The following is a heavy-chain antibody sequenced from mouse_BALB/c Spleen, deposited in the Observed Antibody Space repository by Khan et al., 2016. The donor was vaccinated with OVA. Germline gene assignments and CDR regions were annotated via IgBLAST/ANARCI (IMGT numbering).Heavy chain of an antibody. CDR3: TRSGYGGFAY. CDR1: GYTFTSYY. CDR2: INPNNGRT. V-gene: IGHV1S81*02. Sequence: QVQLQQSGAELVKPGASVRLSCKSSGYTFTSYYLYWVKQRPGQGLEWIGDINPNNGRTNFNEKFKSKATLNVDKSSSTAYMQLSSLTSEDSAVYYCTRSGYGGFAYWGQGTLVTVSA. J-gene: IGHJ3*01. D-gene: IGHD1-1*02.